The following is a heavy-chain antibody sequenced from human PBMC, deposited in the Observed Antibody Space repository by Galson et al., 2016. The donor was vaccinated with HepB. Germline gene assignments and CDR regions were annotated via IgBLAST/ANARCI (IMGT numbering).Heavy chain of an antibody. CDR1: GFTVSSSY. CDR3: ARDYSSSSRYNYFDY. V-gene: IGHV3-53*01. D-gene: IGHD6-6*01. CDR2: IYSGGST. Sequence: SLRLSCAASGFTVSSSYMSWVRQAPGKGLEWVSVIYSGGSTYYADSVKGRFTISRDNSKNTLYLQMDSLRAEDTAVYYCARDYSSSSRYNYFDYWGQGTLVTVSS. J-gene: IGHJ4*02.